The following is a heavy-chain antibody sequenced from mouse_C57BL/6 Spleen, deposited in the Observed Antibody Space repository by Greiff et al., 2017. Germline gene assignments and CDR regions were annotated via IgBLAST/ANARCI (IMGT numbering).Heavy chain of an antibody. CDR1: GYAFSSSW. D-gene: IGHD2-3*01. CDR3: ARGVLYDGYYNYYAMDY. CDR2: IYPGDGDT. J-gene: IGHJ4*01. V-gene: IGHV1-82*01. Sequence: QVQLQQSGPELVKPGASVKISCKASGYAFSSSWMNWVKQRPGKGLEWIGRIYPGDGDTTYNGKFKGKATLTADKSSSTAYMQLSSLTSEDSAVYFCARGVLYDGYYNYYAMDYWGQGTSVTVSS.